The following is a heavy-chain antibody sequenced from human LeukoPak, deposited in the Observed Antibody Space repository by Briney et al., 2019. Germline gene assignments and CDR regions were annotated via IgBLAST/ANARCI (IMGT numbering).Heavy chain of an antibody. Sequence: GASVKVSCKASGYTFTGHYMHWVRQAPGQGLEWMGWINPNSGGTNYAQKFQGMVTMTRDTSISTAYMELSRLRSDDTAVYYCARAMTIEPPSPEPNTWFDPWGQGTLVTVSP. D-gene: IGHD1-14*01. CDR1: GYTFTGHY. V-gene: IGHV1-2*02. J-gene: IGHJ5*02. CDR2: INPNSGGT. CDR3: ARAMTIEPPSPEPNTWFDP.